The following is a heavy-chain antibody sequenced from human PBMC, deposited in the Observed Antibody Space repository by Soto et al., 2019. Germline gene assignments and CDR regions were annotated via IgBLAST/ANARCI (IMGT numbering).Heavy chain of an antibody. CDR3: ARVSSSWYKDYFDY. D-gene: IGHD6-13*01. V-gene: IGHV1-69*13. CDR1: GGTFSNYA. J-gene: IGHJ4*02. CDR2: IIPIFGTT. Sequence: ASVXVSCKASGGTFSNYAISWVRQAPGQGLEWMGGIIPIFGTTNYAQRFQGRVTITADESTSTAYMELSSLRSEDTAVYYCARVSSSWYKDYFDYWGQGTLVTVSS.